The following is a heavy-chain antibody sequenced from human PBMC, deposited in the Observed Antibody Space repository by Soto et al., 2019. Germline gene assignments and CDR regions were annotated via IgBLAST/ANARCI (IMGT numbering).Heavy chain of an antibody. CDR2: IIPIVGTA. CDR1: GGTFSRHA. CDR3: ARGWGYDSNDYYYAY. J-gene: IGHJ4*02. D-gene: IGHD3-22*01. V-gene: IGHV1-69*01. Sequence: QVQLVQSGAEVRQPGSSVKVSCKASGGTFSRHAISWARQSPGQGLEWMGGIIPIVGTANHAQKFQGRVTIIADESTSTVYMELSSLRSEDTAMYYCARGWGYDSNDYYYAYWGQGTLVIVSS.